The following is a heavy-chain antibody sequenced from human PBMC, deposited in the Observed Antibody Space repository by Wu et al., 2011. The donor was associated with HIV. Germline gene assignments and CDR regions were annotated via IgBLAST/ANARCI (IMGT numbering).Heavy chain of an antibody. CDR1: GGTFSRYA. Sequence: QVQLVQSGAEVKKPGSSVKVSCKASGGTFSRYAISWVRQAPRQGLEWMGRIIPTFDAAEYAQHFHDRFTITADTSTSTAYMELNSLRSEDTAVYYCARDGLRSFDWSTEYPFDYWGQGTLVTVSS. CDR2: IIPTFDAA. CDR3: ARDGLRSFDWSTEYPFDY. J-gene: IGHJ4*02. D-gene: IGHD3-9*01. V-gene: IGHV1-69*14.